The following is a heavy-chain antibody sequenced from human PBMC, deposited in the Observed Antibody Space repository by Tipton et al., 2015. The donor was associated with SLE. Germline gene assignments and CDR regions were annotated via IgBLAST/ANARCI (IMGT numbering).Heavy chain of an antibody. CDR3: AKDGAGTYFQH. CDR2: IYSGGST. D-gene: IGHD6-13*01. V-gene: IGHV3-23*03. CDR1: GFTFSSYA. J-gene: IGHJ1*01. Sequence: SLRLSCAASGFTFSSYAMSWVRQAPGKGLEWVSVIYSGGSTYYADSVKGRFTFSRDDSKNTLYLQMNSLRAEDMAVYYCAKDGAGTYFQHWGQGTLVTVSS.